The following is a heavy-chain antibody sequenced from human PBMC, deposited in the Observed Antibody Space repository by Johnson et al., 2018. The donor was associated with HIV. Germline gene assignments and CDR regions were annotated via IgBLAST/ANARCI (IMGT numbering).Heavy chain of an antibody. Sequence: VQLVESGGGLVQPGGSLRLSCAASGFTVSTNYMSWVRQAPGKGLEWVSVIYSGGSTYYADSVKGGLNISSDNSKNTLYLHMNSLRAEDTAVYYCARDRTGMVYSRDAFDIWGQGTMVTVSS. J-gene: IGHJ3*02. CDR3: ARDRTGMVYSRDAFDI. CDR2: IYSGGST. CDR1: GFTVSTNY. V-gene: IGHV3-66*01. D-gene: IGHD2-8*01.